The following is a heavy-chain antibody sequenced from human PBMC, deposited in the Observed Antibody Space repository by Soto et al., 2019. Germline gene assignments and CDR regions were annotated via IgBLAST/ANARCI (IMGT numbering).Heavy chain of an antibody. Sequence: SETLSLTCAVYGGSFSGYYWSWIRQPPGKGLEWIGEINHSGSTNYNPSLKSRVTISVDTSKNQFSLKLSSVTAADTAVYYCARVWHQLVLSYYYYYMDVWGKGTTVTVSS. CDR2: INHSGST. CDR3: ARVWHQLVLSYYYYYMDV. D-gene: IGHD6-13*01. V-gene: IGHV4-34*01. CDR1: GGSFSGYY. J-gene: IGHJ6*03.